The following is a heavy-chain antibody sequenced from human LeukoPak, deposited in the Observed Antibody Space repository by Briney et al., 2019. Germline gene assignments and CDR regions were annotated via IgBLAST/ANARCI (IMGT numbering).Heavy chain of an antibody. Sequence: GGSLRLSCAASGFTFSSYGMHWVRQAPGKGLEWVAFIRYDGSNKYYADSVKGRFTISRDNSKNTLYLQMNSLRAEDTAVYYCAKVSGVRGVRVYYYYMDVWGKGTTVTISS. D-gene: IGHD3-10*01. CDR3: AKVSGVRGVRVYYYYMDV. J-gene: IGHJ6*03. V-gene: IGHV3-30*02. CDR1: GFTFSSYG. CDR2: IRYDGSNK.